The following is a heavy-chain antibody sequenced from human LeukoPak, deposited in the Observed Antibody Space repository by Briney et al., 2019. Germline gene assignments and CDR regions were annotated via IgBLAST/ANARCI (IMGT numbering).Heavy chain of an antibody. CDR3: VRGAMITGYFDY. CDR1: GGSFSGYY. Sequence: SETLSLTCAVYGGSFSGYYWSWIRQPPGKGLEWIGEINHSGSTNYNPSLKSRVTISVDTSKNQFSLKLSSVTAADTAVYYCVRGAMITGYFDYWGQGTLVTVSS. CDR2: INHSGST. J-gene: IGHJ4*02. V-gene: IGHV4-34*01. D-gene: IGHD3-22*01.